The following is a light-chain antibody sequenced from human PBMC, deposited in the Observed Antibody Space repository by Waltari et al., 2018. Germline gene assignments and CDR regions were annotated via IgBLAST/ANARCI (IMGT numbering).Light chain of an antibody. CDR3: QQYYSTPPT. V-gene: IGKV4-1*01. J-gene: IGKJ2*01. Sequence: DIVMTQSPDSLDVSLGERATINCKSSQSVLYSSNNKNYLAWYQQKPGQPPKLLIYWASTRESGVPDRFSGSGSGTDFTLTISSLQAEDVAVYYCQQYYSTPPTFGQGTTLEIK. CDR2: WAS. CDR1: QSVLYSSNNKNY.